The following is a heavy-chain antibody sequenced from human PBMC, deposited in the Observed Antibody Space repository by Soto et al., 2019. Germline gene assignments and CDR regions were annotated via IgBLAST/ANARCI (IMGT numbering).Heavy chain of an antibody. CDR3: AKERSSGWNFDS. V-gene: IGHV3-23*01. Sequence: EVQLLESGGGLVQPGGSLRLSCAASGFTFSTYAMSWVRQAPGRGLEWVSTIIGSGDSTYYADSVKGRFTISRDNSKNTLYLQMNSLSAEDTAVYYCAKERSSGWNFDSWGQGTLVTVSS. CDR1: GFTFSTYA. D-gene: IGHD6-19*01. J-gene: IGHJ4*02. CDR2: IIGSGDST.